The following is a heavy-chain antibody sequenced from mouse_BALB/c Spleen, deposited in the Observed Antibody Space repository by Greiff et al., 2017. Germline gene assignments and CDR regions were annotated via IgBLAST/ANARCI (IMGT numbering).Heavy chain of an antibody. J-gene: IGHJ4*01. Sequence: VQVVESGPGLVAPSQSLSITCTVSGFSLTGYGVNWVRQPPGKGLEWLGMLWGDGSTDYNSALKSRLSISKDNSKSQVFLKMNSLQTDDTARYYCARESRARAMDYWGQGTSVTVAS. V-gene: IGHV2-6-7*01. D-gene: IGHD3-1*01. CDR2: LWGDGST. CDR3: ARESRARAMDY. CDR1: GFSLTGYG.